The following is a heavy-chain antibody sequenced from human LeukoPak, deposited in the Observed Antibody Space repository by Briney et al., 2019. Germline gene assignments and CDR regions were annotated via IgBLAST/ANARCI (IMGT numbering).Heavy chain of an antibody. CDR2: MYYSGST. D-gene: IGHD3-9*01. CDR3: ARASPPIRYFDWLQAPDPGYYFDY. CDR1: GGSISSSSYY. J-gene: IGHJ4*02. Sequence: PSETLSLTCTVSGGSISSSSYYWGWIRQPPGKGLEWIGSMYYSGSTYYNPSLKSRVTISVEKSKKQFSLKLSSVTAADTAVYYCARASPPIRYFDWLQAPDPGYYFDYWGQGTLVTVSS. V-gene: IGHV4-39*01.